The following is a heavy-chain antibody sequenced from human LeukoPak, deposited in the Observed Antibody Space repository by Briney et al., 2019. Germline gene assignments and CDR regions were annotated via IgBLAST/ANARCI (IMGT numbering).Heavy chain of an antibody. Sequence: PGGSLGLSFSASGFTFISNYMTGVRRAPGKGLEWVSVIYSGGRTYYADSVKGRFTISRDNSKNTLFLQMNSLRAEDTAVYYCARNFALDYWGQGTLVTVSS. J-gene: IGHJ4*02. CDR3: ARNFALDY. CDR1: GFTFISNY. CDR2: IYSGGRT. V-gene: IGHV3-53*01.